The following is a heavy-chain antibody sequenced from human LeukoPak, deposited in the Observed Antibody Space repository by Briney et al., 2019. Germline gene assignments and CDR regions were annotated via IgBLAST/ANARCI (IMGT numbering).Heavy chain of an antibody. D-gene: IGHD6-6*01. V-gene: IGHV3-30*04. Sequence: GRSLRLSCAASGFTFSSYAMHWVRQAPGKGLEWVAVISYDGSNKYYADSVKGRFTISRDNSKNTLYLQMNSLRAEDTAVYYCAREGSSSSYAFDIWGQGTMVTVSS. CDR1: GFTFSSYA. CDR2: ISYDGSNK. J-gene: IGHJ3*02. CDR3: AREGSSSSYAFDI.